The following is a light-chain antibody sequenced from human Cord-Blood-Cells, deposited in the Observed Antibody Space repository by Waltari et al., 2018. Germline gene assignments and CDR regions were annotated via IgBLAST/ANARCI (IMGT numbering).Light chain of an antibody. CDR3: NSRDSSGNHLV. Sequence: SSELTQDPAVSVDLGQTVRITCQGDSLRSYYASWYQQKPGQAPVLVIYGKNNLPSGIPDRFSGSSSGNTASLTITGAQAEDEADYYCNSRDSSGNHLVFGGGTKLTVL. CDR2: GKN. J-gene: IGLJ2*01. V-gene: IGLV3-19*01. CDR1: SLRSYY.